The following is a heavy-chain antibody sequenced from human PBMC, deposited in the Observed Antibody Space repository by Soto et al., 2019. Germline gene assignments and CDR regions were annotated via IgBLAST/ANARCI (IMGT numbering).Heavy chain of an antibody. J-gene: IGHJ6*03. CDR3: ARLRSADGYYDILTGSPEYYYMDV. D-gene: IGHD3-9*01. CDR2: IYYSGST. CDR1: GGSISSYY. V-gene: IGHV4-59*08. Sequence: SETLSLTCTVSGGSISSYYWSWIRQPPGKGLEWIGYIYYSGSTNYNPSLKSRVTISVDTSKNQFSLKLSSVTAADTAVYYCARLRSADGYYDILTGSPEYYYMDVWGKGTRSTSP.